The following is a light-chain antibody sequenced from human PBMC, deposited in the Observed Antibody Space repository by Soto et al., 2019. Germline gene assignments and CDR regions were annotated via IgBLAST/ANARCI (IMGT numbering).Light chain of an antibody. CDR1: HDIRTY. V-gene: IGKV1-9*01. Sequence: DIQLTQSPSLLSASVGARVTITWGASHDIRTYLAWYQKKPGKAPKIMIYEASTLQSGVPSRLRGSGYGTEFTITISGMMDEDFETYQCQQLNTLTFTFGHGTRLEI. CDR2: EAS. CDR3: QQLNTLTFT. J-gene: IGKJ5*01.